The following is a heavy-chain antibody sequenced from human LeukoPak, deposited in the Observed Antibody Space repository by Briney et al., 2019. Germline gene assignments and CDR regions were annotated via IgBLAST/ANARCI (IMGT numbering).Heavy chain of an antibody. Sequence: ASVKVSCKASGYTFTSYGISWVRQAPGQGLEWMGWISAYNGNTNYAQRLQGRVTMTTDTSTSTAYMELRSLRSDDTAVYYCARGQIAAAGTYFGRPDYWGQGTLVTVSS. J-gene: IGHJ4*02. D-gene: IGHD6-13*01. CDR3: ARGQIAAAGTYFGRPDY. V-gene: IGHV1-18*01. CDR1: GYTFTSYG. CDR2: ISAYNGNT.